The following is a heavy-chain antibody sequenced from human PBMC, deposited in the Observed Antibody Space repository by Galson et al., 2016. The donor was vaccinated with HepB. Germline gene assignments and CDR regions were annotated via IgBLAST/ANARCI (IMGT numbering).Heavy chain of an antibody. V-gene: IGHV3-7*01. CDR3: ARDQPQTGRDC. D-gene: IGHD1-1*01. CDR1: GFTFSSHW. J-gene: IGHJ4*02. CDR2: IKPDGSDK. Sequence: SLRLSCAASGFTFSSHWMSWVRQAPGKGLEWVANIKPDGSDKYYVDSVKGRFTISRDNGKSSLFLQMNSLRAEDTAVYYCARDQPQTGRDCWGQGTLVTVSS.